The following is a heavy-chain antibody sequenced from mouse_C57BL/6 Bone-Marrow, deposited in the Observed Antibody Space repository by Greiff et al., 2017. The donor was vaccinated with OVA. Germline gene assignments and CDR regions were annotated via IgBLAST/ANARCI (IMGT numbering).Heavy chain of an antibody. V-gene: IGHV5-15*01. CDR3: ARADYYGGFAY. J-gene: IGHJ3*01. D-gene: IGHD1-1*01. CDR2: ISNLAYSI. Sequence: EVKLMESGGGLVQPGGSLKLSCAASGFTFSDYGMAWVRQAPRKGPEWVAFISNLAYSIYYADTVTGRSTISRENAKNTLYLEMSSLRSEDTAMYYCARADYYGGFAYWGQGTLVTVSA. CDR1: GFTFSDYG.